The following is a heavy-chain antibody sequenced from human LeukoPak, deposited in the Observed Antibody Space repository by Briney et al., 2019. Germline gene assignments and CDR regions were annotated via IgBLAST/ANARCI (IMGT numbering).Heavy chain of an antibody. Sequence: GGSLRLSCAASGFTFSSYGMHWVRQAPGKGLEWVAFIRYDGSNKYYADSVKGRFTISRDNSQNTLYLQTNSLRAEDTAVYYCAKDLLTGPNWSYYYGMDVWGQGTTVTVSS. CDR2: IRYDGSNK. V-gene: IGHV3-30*02. J-gene: IGHJ6*02. CDR3: AKDLLTGPNWSYYYGMDV. CDR1: GFTFSSYG. D-gene: IGHD3-9*01.